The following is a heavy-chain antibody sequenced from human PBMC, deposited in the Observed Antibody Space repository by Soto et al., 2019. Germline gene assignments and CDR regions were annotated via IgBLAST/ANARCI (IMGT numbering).Heavy chain of an antibody. V-gene: IGHV3-7*03. J-gene: IGHJ6*02. Sequence: GSLRLSCEASGFTLGSYWMSWVRQAPGKGLEWLATIKTDASEKKYVDSVKGRFTISRDNSKNSLYLQMNSLRTEDTALYYCAKDRAITMVRGVIIRSGMDVWGQGTTVTVSS. CDR1: GFTLGSYW. CDR3: AKDRAITMVRGVIIRSGMDV. D-gene: IGHD3-10*01. CDR2: IKTDASEK.